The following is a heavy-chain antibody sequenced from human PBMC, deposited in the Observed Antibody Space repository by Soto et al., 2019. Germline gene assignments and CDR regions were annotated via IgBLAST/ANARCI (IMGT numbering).Heavy chain of an antibody. CDR3: VGGRGRLVGFDY. D-gene: IGHD1-26*01. CDR1: GGSFSDFY. V-gene: IGHV4-34*01. Sequence: QVQLQQWGAGLLKPSETLSLTCAVNGGSFSDFYWNWIRQPPGKGLEWVGEIDHSGNTNYSPSLKSRVTISVDTSKNQFSLKPRSVTAADTAEYYCVGGRGRLVGFDYWGQGTLVTVSS. CDR2: IDHSGNT. J-gene: IGHJ4*02.